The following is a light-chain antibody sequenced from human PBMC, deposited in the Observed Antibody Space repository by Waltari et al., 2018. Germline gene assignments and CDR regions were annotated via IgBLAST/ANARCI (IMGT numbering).Light chain of an antibody. Sequence: TLSLSPGERATLSCRASQSVSSYLAWYQQKPGQAPRLLIYDASNRATGIPARFSGSGSGTDFTLTISSLEPEDFAVYYCQQRSNWPPNTFGQGTKLEIK. J-gene: IGKJ2*01. CDR3: QQRSNWPPNT. V-gene: IGKV3-11*01. CDR2: DAS. CDR1: QSVSSY.